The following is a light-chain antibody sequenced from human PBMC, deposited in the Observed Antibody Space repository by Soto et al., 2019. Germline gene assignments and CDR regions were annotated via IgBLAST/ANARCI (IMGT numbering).Light chain of an antibody. CDR1: QDISNY. Sequence: DIPMTQSPSSLSASVGDRVTITCQASQDISNYLNWYQQKPGKAPKLLIYDASNLKTGVPSRFSGSGSGTDFTFTISNLQPEDFATYYCQQYDNLPFTFGPGTKVDIQ. CDR2: DAS. CDR3: QQYDNLPFT. V-gene: IGKV1-33*01. J-gene: IGKJ3*01.